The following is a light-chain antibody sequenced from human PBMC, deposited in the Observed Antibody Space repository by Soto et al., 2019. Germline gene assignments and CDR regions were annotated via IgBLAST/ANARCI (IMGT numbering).Light chain of an antibody. Sequence: DIQMTQSPSTLSASVGDRVTITCRASQSIGSWLAWYQQKPGKAPKLLIYKASSLESGVPSRFSGSGSGTEFTVTISSLQPDDFASYYCQQYGSYSPWTFGQGTKEEIK. CDR2: KAS. J-gene: IGKJ1*01. CDR1: QSIGSW. V-gene: IGKV1-5*03. CDR3: QQYGSYSPWT.